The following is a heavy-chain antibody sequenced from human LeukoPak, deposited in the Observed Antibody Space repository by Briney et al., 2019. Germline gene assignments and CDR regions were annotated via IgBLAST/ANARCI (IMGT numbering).Heavy chain of an antibody. CDR1: GGTFSSYA. J-gene: IGHJ4*02. CDR3: ARDGIVGYCSSTSCPLGY. CDR2: IIPILGIA. D-gene: IGHD2-2*01. V-gene: IGHV1-69*04. Sequence: ASVKVSCKASGGTFSSYAISWVRQAPGQGLEWMGRIIPILGIANYAQKFQGRVTITADKSTSTAYMELSSLRSEDTAVYYCARDGIVGYCSSTSCPLGYWGQGTLVTVSS.